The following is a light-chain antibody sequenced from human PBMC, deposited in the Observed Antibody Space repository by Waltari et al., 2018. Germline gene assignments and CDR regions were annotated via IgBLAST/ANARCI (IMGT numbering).Light chain of an antibody. CDR1: SSDIGTFNL. V-gene: IGLV2-23*02. CDR2: DVS. J-gene: IGLJ3*02. Sequence: QSALTQPASVSGSPGQSISISCIGTSSDIGTFNLVSWYLQYPGTAPKLLIYDVSQRPSVGSNRFSGSKAGTTASLTISGVQAEDVAIYYCCSYAGSRTWVFGGGAKLTVL. CDR3: CSYAGSRTWV.